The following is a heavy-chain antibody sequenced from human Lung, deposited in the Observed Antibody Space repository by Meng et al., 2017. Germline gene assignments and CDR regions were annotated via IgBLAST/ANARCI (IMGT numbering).Heavy chain of an antibody. Sequence: QVQLVQSGAEVKKPGASVGISCKASGYTSASYGISWFRQAPGQGLEWMGWFVSNADTYPAQKFQGRVTMTRDTHTSTDFMELRSLRFDDTAVYYCARGTPGRSYSDYWGQGTLVTVSS. J-gene: IGHJ4*02. CDR1: GYTSASYG. V-gene: IGHV1-18*01. CDR3: ARGTPGRSYSDY. CDR2: FVSNADT. D-gene: IGHD3-10*01.